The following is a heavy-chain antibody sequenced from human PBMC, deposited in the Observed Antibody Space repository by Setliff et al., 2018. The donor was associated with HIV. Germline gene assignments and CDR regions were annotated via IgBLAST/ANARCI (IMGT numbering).Heavy chain of an antibody. V-gene: IGHV3-11*04. CDR3: ARITMVRGVIRNDAFDI. CDR2: ISSSGRTV. J-gene: IGHJ3*02. CDR1: GFTFSDYY. D-gene: IGHD3-10*01. Sequence: SQTLSCAASGFTFSDYYMSWIRQAPGKGLEWVSYISSSGRTVHSADSLKGRFTISRDNDNNSLYLQMNSLRAEDTAVYYCARITMVRGVIRNDAFDIWGQGTMVTVSS.